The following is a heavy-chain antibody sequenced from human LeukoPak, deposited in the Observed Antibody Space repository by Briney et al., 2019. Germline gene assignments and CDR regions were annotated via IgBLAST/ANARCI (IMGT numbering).Heavy chain of an antibody. D-gene: IGHD3-10*01. CDR3: ARDGGGYYVDY. J-gene: IGHJ4*02. Sequence: SETLSLTCTVSGGSISSGGYYWSWIRQPPGKGLEWIGYIYHSGSTYYNPSLKSRVTISVDRSKNQFSLKLSSVTAADTAVYYCARDGGGYYVDYWGQGTLVTVSS. CDR1: GGSISSGGYY. V-gene: IGHV4-30-2*01. CDR2: IYHSGST.